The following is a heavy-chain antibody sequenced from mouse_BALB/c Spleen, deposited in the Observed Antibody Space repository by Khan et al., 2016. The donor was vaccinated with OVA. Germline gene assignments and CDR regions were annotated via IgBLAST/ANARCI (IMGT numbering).Heavy chain of an antibody. CDR2: INPSNGYT. J-gene: IGHJ3*01. Sequence: QIQLVQSGAELARPGASVKMSCKASGYTFTSYTIHWIKLRPGQGLEWIGYINPSNGYTNYNQQFKDKATLTADKSSTTAYMQLSSLTSDDSAVYNCVRDGAYHRNDGWFAYWGQGTLVTVSA. V-gene: IGHV1-4*01. CDR1: GYTFTSYT. D-gene: IGHD2-14*01. CDR3: VRDGAYHRNDGWFAY.